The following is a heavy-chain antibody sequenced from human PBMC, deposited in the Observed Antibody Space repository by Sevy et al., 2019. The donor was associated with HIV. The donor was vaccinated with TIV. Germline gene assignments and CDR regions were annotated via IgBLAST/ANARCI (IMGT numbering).Heavy chain of an antibody. Sequence: GGSLRLSCAASGFTFSGSAMHWVRQASGKGLEWVGRIRSKANSYATAYAASVKGRFTISRDDSKNTAYLQMNSLKTEDMAVYYCTRRLSYYDILTGYYYYGMDVWGQGTTVTVSS. CDR2: IRSKANSYAT. D-gene: IGHD3-9*01. CDR1: GFTFSGSA. V-gene: IGHV3-73*01. CDR3: TRRLSYYDILTGYYYYGMDV. J-gene: IGHJ6*02.